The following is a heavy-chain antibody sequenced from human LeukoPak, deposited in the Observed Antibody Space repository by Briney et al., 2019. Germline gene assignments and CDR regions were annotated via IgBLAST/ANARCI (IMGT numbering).Heavy chain of an antibody. Sequence: GGSLRLSCAASGFTFSSYAMHWVRQAPGKGLEWVAVISYDGSNKYYADSVKGRFTISRDNSKNTLYLQMNSLRAEDTAVYYCARESVNAYYDFWSGRLGSFDPWGQGTLVTVSS. D-gene: IGHD3-3*01. CDR3: ARESVNAYYDFWSGRLGSFDP. CDR2: ISYDGSNK. CDR1: GFTFSSYA. V-gene: IGHV3-30*04. J-gene: IGHJ5*02.